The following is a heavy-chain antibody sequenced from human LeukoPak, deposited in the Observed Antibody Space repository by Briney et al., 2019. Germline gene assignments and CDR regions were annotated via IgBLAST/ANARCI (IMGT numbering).Heavy chain of an antibody. V-gene: IGHV3-30*02. J-gene: IGHJ4*02. D-gene: IGHD6-19*01. CDR2: IQYDGSNK. CDR1: GLSFSSYG. Sequence: GGSLRLSCAASGLSFSSYGMHWVRQAPGKGLEWVAFIQYDGSNKSYADSVKGRFTISRDNSKNRLYLQMNSLRPEETALYYCAKDLEQWPAVPEYWGQGTLVIVSS. CDR3: AKDLEQWPAVPEY.